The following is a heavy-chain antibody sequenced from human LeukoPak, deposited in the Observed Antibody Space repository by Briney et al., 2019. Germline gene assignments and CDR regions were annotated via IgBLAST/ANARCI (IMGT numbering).Heavy chain of an antibody. J-gene: IGHJ3*02. Sequence: GGSLRLSCAASGFTVSSNYMSWVRQAPGKGLEWVSSISSSSSFIYYADSVKGRFTISRDNAKNSLYLQMNSLRAEDTAVYYCAREYSGYDDDAFDIWGQGTMVTVSS. V-gene: IGHV3-21*01. CDR3: AREYSGYDDDAFDI. CDR2: ISSSSSFI. D-gene: IGHD5-12*01. CDR1: GFTVSSNY.